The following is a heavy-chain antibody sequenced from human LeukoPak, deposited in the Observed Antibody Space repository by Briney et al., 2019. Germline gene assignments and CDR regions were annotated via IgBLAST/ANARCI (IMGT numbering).Heavy chain of an antibody. CDR3: AKWGRYYGSGSYDY. CDR2: ISWNSGSI. D-gene: IGHD3-10*01. CDR1: GFTFDDYA. V-gene: IGHV3-9*01. Sequence: PGRSLRLSCAAFGFTFDDYAMHWVRQAPGKGLEWVSGISWNSGSIGYADSVKGRFTISRDNAKNSLYLQMNSLRAEDTALYYCAKWGRYYGSGSYDYWGQGTLVTVSS. J-gene: IGHJ4*02.